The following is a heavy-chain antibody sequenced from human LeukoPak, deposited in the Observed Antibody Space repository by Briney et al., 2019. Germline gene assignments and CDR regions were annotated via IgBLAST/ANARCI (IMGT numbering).Heavy chain of an antibody. D-gene: IGHD2-2*01. J-gene: IGHJ4*02. CDR1: GFTFSSYG. CDR2: IWYDGSNK. V-gene: IGHV3-33*01. CDR3: ARHPEPGYCSSTSCHESYFDY. Sequence: GRSLRLSCAASGFTFSSYGMHWVRQAPGKGLEWVAVIWYDGSNKYYADSVKGRFTISRDNSKNTLYLQMNSLRAEDTAVYYCARHPEPGYCSSTSCHESYFDYWGQGTLVTVSS.